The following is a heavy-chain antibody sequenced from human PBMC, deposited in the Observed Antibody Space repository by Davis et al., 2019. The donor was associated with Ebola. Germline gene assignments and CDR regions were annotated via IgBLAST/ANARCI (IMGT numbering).Heavy chain of an antibody. V-gene: IGHV3-23*01. CDR3: AKDYFDY. CDR1: GFTFSSYA. CDR2: ISGSGGTT. J-gene: IGHJ4*02. Sequence: PGGSLRLSCAASGFTFSSYAMSWVRQAPGKGLEWVSAISGSGGTTYYAGSVKGRFTVSRDNSKKTMYLQMNSLRAEDTAVYYCAKDYFDYWGQGTLVTVSS.